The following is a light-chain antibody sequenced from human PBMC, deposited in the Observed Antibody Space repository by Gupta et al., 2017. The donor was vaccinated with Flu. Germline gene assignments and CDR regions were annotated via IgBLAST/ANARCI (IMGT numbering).Light chain of an antibody. Sequence: QSALTHLPYTAGSPGQSVSSYRFGTSSDIGAYSSVSWYEQYPGKATKRIIYEAAYLASGVPGSFTSSETGNTASLTVSGLQSEDEADCYCSAYAGSRGLVGGGTKLTVL. CDR3: SAYAGSRGL. V-gene: IGLV2-8*01. CDR2: EAA. CDR1: SSDIGAYSS. J-gene: IGLJ2*01.